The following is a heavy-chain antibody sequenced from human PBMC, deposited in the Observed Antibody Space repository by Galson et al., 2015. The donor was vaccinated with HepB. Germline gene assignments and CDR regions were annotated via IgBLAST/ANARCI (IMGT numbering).Heavy chain of an antibody. J-gene: IGHJ4*02. Sequence: SLRLFCAASGFTFSNYAMSWVRQAPGKGLEWVSTMSGSGGSTFYADSVMGRFTISRDNSESTVYLQLNSLRAEDTAVYYCARSHMAYFDCWGQGTLVTVSS. V-gene: IGHV3-23*01. CDR1: GFTFSNYA. D-gene: IGHD5-24*01. CDR2: MSGSGGST. CDR3: ARSHMAYFDC.